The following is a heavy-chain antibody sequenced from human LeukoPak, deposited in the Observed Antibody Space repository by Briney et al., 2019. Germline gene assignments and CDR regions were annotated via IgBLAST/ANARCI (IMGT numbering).Heavy chain of an antibody. CDR2: IYPGDSDT. J-gene: IGHJ4*02. CDR3: ARRQGCSSTSCPPDS. D-gene: IGHD2-2*01. CDR1: GYSFTTYW. V-gene: IGHV5-51*01. Sequence: GESLKISCRGSGYSFTTYWIGWVRQMPGKGLEWMGIIYPGDSDTRYSPSFQGQVTMSADKSINTAYLQWSSLKASDTAMYYCARRQGCSSTSCPPDSWGQGTLVTVSS.